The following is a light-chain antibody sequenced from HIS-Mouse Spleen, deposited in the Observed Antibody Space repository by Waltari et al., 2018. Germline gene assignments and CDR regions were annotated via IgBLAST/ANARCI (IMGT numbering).Light chain of an antibody. CDR1: SSDVGGYNY. CDR3: SSYTSSSTLVV. CDR2: DVS. Sequence: QSALTQPASVSGSPGQSITISCPGTSSDVGGYNYFPRYQQHPGKAPKLMIYDVSNRPSGVSNRFSGSKSGNTASLTISGLQAEDEADYYCSSYTSSSTLVVFGGGTKLTVL. J-gene: IGLJ2*01. V-gene: IGLV2-14*03.